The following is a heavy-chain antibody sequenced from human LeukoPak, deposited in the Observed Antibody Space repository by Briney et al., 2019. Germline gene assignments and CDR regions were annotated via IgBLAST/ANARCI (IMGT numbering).Heavy chain of an antibody. J-gene: IGHJ4*02. V-gene: IGHV3-7*01. Sequence: GSLRLSCAASGFTFSSYWMRWVRQAPGKGLEWVANIKQDGSEKYYVDSVKGRFTISRDNAKNSLYLQMNSLRAEDTAVYYCTRVGYCSSTTCYTGDGFDYWGQGTLVTVSS. CDR1: GFTFSSYW. CDR3: TRVGYCSSTTCYTGDGFDY. CDR2: IKQDGSEK. D-gene: IGHD2-2*02.